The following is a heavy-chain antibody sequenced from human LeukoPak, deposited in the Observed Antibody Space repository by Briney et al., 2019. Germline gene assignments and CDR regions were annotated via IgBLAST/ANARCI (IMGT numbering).Heavy chain of an antibody. Sequence: GGSLRLSCAASGFNVSSSFLSWVRQAPGKGLEYVSVIYSGGTTYYADSVKGRFTISRDNSKNTVHLQMNSLGAEDTAVYYCARAQGRGFDYWGQGTLVTVSA. V-gene: IGHV3-66*01. CDR2: IYSGGTT. CDR1: GFNVSSSF. J-gene: IGHJ4*02. CDR3: ARAQGRGFDY.